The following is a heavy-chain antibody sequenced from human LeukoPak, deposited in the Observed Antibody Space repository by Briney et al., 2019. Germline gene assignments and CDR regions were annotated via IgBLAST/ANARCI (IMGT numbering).Heavy chain of an antibody. V-gene: IGHV3-64D*09. J-gene: IGHJ3*02. CDR2: ISSNGGNT. Sequence: GGSLRLSCSASGFTISTYAMHWVRQAPGKGLEYVSAISSNGGNTYYADSVKGRFTISRDNSKNTLYLQMSSLRAEDTALYYCAKQVYYGSGSFDIWGQGTMVTVSS. CDR1: GFTISTYA. D-gene: IGHD3-10*01. CDR3: AKQVYYGSGSFDI.